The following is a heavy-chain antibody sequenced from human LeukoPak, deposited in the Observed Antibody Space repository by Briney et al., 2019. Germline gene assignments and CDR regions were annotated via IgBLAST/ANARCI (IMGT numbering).Heavy chain of an antibody. CDR1: GFTFSDYY. CDR3: STSPSSGSSWYQFNY. D-gene: IGHD6-13*01. V-gene: IGHV3-23*01. J-gene: IGHJ4*02. Sequence: GGSLRLSCSASGFTFSDYYMSWIRQAPGRGLEWVSAISGGDGRTYYTDSVKGRFTISRDNSRDTLYLQMNSLRAEDTAVYYCSTSPSSGSSWYQFNYWGQGTLVTVSS. CDR2: ISGGDGRT.